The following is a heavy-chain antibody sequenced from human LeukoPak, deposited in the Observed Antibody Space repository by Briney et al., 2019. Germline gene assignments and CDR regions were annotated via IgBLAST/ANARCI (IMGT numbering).Heavy chain of an antibody. D-gene: IGHD2-2*01. V-gene: IGHV1-46*01. CDR1: GYTFTSYY. J-gene: IGHJ5*02. CDR3: AREGSYCSSTSCEEGWFDP. CDR2: INPSGGST. Sequence: GASVKVSCKASGYTFTSYYMHWVRQAPGQGLEWMGIINPSGGSTSYAQKFQGSVTMTRDTSTSTVYMELSSLRSEDTAVYYCAREGSYCSSTSCEEGWFDPWGQGTLVTVSS.